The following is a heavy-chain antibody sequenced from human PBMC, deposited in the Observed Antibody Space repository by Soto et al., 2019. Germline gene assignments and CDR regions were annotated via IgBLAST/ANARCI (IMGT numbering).Heavy chain of an antibody. V-gene: IGHV3-23*01. CDR2: ISNISGQT. CDR3: EKDTSSKPRWFDT. D-gene: IGHD2-2*01. CDR1: GFTFENYA. J-gene: IGHJ5*02. Sequence: WVSLRLSCEVSGFTFENYAMNWVRRAPGKELEWVSSISNISGQTYYADSVKGRFTISRDMSKKTVHLRLNNLRADDTGVYFCEKDTSSKPRWFDTWGQGSLVTVSS.